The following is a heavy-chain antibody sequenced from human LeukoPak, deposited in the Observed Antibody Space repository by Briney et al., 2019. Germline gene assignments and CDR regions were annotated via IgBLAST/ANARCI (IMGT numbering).Heavy chain of an antibody. V-gene: IGHV1-2*02. J-gene: IGHJ4*02. CDR1: GYTFTNYD. CDR2: INPNSGGT. Sequence: ASVKVSCKASGYTFTNYDINWVRQAPGQGLEWMGWINPNSGGTNYAQKFQGRVTMTRDTSISTAYMELSRLRSDDTAVYYCARGLFTMVRGVISPSGYWGQGTLVTVSS. D-gene: IGHD3-10*01. CDR3: ARGLFTMVRGVISPSGY.